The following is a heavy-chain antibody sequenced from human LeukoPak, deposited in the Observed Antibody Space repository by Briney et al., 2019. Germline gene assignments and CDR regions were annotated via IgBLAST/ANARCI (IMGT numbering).Heavy chain of an antibody. V-gene: IGHV4-34*01. Sequence: PSETLSLTCAVYGGSFSGHSWFWIRQPPGKGLEWIGEVNHSGSTNYNPSLKSRVAILIDTSQNQFSLQLSSVTAADTAIYYCARRPPALGAFDIWGHGTMVTVSS. CDR1: GGSFSGHS. CDR2: VNHSGST. CDR3: ARRPPALGAFDI. D-gene: IGHD6-6*01. J-gene: IGHJ3*02.